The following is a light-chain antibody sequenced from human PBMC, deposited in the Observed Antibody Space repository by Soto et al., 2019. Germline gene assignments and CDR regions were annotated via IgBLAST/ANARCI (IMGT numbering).Light chain of an antibody. Sequence: ETVLTQSPGTLSLSPGERATLSCRASQSVSSIYLAWYQQKPGQAHLHLIYGASSRATGIQDRFSGSGSGTDFTLTISRLEPEDFALYNCQEEGISHTFGQGTNLEIK. J-gene: IGKJ2*01. V-gene: IGKV3-20*01. CDR3: QEEGISHT. CDR2: GAS. CDR1: QSVSSIY.